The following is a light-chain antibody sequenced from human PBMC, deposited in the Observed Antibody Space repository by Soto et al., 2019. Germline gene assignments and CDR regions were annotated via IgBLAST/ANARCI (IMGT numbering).Light chain of an antibody. J-gene: IGKJ1*01. CDR3: LQYYNFSWT. CDR2: AAS. Sequence: AIQMTQSPSSLSASVGDRVAISCRASQDIRNTLAWYQQKPGEAPKLLIFAASNLQSGVPSRFSGSGSVTDFTLAITGLQPEDFATYYCLQYYNFSWTFGPGTKVDIX. V-gene: IGKV1-6*01. CDR1: QDIRNT.